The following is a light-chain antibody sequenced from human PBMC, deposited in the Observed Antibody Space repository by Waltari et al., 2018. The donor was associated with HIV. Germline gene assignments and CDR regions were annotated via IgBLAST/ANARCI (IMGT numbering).Light chain of an antibody. J-gene: IGLJ2*01. Sequence: SYEVTQPPSGSVSPGQAAGITCHGDALPTPYAYCYQQNPGQAPVLVMYKDSEKPSGIPERFAGSSSGTTVTLTISGVQAEDEADYYCQSADNSGTFVIFGGGTKLTVL. V-gene: IGLV3-25*03. CDR1: ALPTPY. CDR3: QSADNSGTFVI. CDR2: KDS.